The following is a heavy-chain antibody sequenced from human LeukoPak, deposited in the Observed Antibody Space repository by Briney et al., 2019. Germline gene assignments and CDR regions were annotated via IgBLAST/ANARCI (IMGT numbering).Heavy chain of an antibody. J-gene: IGHJ5*02. D-gene: IGHD4-17*01. Sequence: SQTLSLTCAISGDSVSSNNAAWVWIRQSPSRGLEWLGRTYYRSKWYHDYAVSAKSRISFNPDTSKNQFFLQLNSVTPEDTAVYYCARDVNGAFTRSWFDPWGQGTRVTVS. CDR3: ARDVNGAFTRSWFDP. CDR1: GDSVSSNNAA. CDR2: TYYRSKWYH. V-gene: IGHV6-1*01.